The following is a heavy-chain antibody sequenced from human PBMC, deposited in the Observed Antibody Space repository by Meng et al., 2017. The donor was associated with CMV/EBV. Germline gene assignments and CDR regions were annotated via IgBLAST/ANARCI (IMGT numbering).Heavy chain of an antibody. V-gene: IGHV3-23*01. D-gene: IGHD3-10*01. Sequence: GGSLRLSCAASGFTFSSYAVSWVRQAPGKGLEWVSAISGSGGSTYYADSVKGRFTISRDNSKNTLYLQMNSLRAEDTAVYYCAKIITMVRGGFDYWGQGTLVTVSS. J-gene: IGHJ4*02. CDR2: ISGSGGST. CDR1: GFTFSSYA. CDR3: AKIITMVRGGFDY.